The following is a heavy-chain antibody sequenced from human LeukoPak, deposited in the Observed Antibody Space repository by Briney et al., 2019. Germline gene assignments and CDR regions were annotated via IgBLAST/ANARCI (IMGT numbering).Heavy chain of an antibody. CDR3: AKGDLYSINWYASSFDY. CDR2: ISGGGDST. V-gene: IGHV3-23*01. CDR1: GFTFSSYA. D-gene: IGHD6-13*01. Sequence: GGSLRLSCAASGFTFSSYAMSWVRQAPGKGLEWVSAISGGGDSTYYADSVKGRFIISRDNSKNTLYLQVNSLRVEDTAIYYCAKGDLYSINWYASSFDYWGQGTLVTVSS. J-gene: IGHJ4*02.